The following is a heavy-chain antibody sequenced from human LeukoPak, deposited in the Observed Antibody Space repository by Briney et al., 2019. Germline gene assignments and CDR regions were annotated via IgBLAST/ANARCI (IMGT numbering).Heavy chain of an antibody. J-gene: IGHJ4*02. V-gene: IGHV4-4*07. CDR3: ARASTVVGATDEGYYFDY. D-gene: IGHD1-26*01. CDR2: IYTSGST. Sequence: SETLSLTCTVSGGSISSYYWSWIRQPAGKGLEWIGRIYTSGSTNYNHSLKSRVTMSVDTSKNQFSLKLSSVTAADTAVYDCARASTVVGATDEGYYFDYWGQGTLVTVSS. CDR1: GGSISSYY.